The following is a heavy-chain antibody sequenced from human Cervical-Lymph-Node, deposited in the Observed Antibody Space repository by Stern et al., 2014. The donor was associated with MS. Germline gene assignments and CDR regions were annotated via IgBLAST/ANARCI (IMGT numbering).Heavy chain of an antibody. Sequence: QVQLQESGPGLLRPSETLSLTCTVSGASITSYYWSWIRQPPGKGLEWIGYIYYSGTTNYTASIKGRVAIPIDTSKTQFSLRLSSVTAADTAVYYCARATDLWGQGTLVTVSS. CDR2: IYYSGTT. CDR1: GASITSYY. V-gene: IGHV4-59*01. CDR3: ARATDL. J-gene: IGHJ5*02.